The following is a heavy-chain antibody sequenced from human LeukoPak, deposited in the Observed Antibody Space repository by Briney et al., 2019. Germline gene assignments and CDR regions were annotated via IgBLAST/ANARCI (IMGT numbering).Heavy chain of an antibody. V-gene: IGHV1-2*04. J-gene: IGHJ6*02. CDR1: GYTFTGYY. CDR2: INPNSGGT. D-gene: IGHD6-19*01. Sequence: ASVKVSCKASGYTFTGYYMHWVRQAPGQGLEWMGWINPNSGGTNYAQKFQGWVTMTRDTSISTAYMELSRLRSDDTAVYYCARDSSVGLDDYCGMDVWGQGTTVTVSS. CDR3: ARDSSVGLDDYCGMDV.